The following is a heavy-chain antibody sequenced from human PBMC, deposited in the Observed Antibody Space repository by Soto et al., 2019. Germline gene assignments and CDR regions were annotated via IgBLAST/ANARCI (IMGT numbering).Heavy chain of an antibody. D-gene: IGHD2-15*01. CDR3: ARSSSACSGGSCYTSYVDY. J-gene: IGHJ4*02. CDR2: IIPILGIA. CDR1: GGTFSSYT. Sequence: QVQLVQSGAEVKKPGSSVKVSCKASGGTFSSYTISWVRQAPGQGLEWMGRIIPILGIANYAQKFQGRVTIPADKSTSTAYMELSSLRSEDTAVYYCARSSSACSGGSCYTSYVDYWGQGTLVTVSS. V-gene: IGHV1-69*02.